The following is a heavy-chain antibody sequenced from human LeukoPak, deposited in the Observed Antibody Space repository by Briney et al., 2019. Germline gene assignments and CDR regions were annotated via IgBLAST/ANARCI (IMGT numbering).Heavy chain of an antibody. CDR1: GGSISSGSYY. Sequence: PSQTLSLTCTVSGGSISSGSYYWSWIRQPAGKGLEWIGRIYTSGSTNYNPSLKSRVTISVDTSKNQFSLKLSSVTAAGTAVYYCARGRRDLCSSTSCYTYWFDPWGQGTLVTVSS. J-gene: IGHJ5*02. V-gene: IGHV4-61*02. CDR3: ARGRRDLCSSTSCYTYWFDP. CDR2: IYTSGST. D-gene: IGHD2-2*02.